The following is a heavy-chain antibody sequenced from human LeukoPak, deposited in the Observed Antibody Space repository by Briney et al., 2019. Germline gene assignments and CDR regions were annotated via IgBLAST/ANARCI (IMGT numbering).Heavy chain of an antibody. V-gene: IGHV1-18*01. CDR3: VRDGGKYGGNDVMEGGDP. CDR1: GYTFTSYG. Sequence: ASLKVSCKASGYTFTSYGISCVRQAPGQGLERMGWISNYNGNTNYAQNLQGRVTMTTDTSTSTACMELRSQRSDDTAVYYCVRDGGKYGGNDVMEGGDPWGQGTLVTVSS. CDR2: ISNYNGNT. J-gene: IGHJ5*02. D-gene: IGHD4-23*01.